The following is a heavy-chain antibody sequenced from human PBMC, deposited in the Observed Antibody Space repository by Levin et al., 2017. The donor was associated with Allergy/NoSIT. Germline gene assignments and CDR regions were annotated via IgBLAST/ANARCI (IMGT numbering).Heavy chain of an antibody. CDR2: IYPSDSNV. D-gene: IGHD3-10*01. CDR3: ARVDYYASGSSNHYYYYGMDV. CDR1: GYSFSSYW. Sequence: ASVKVSCKGSGYSFSSYWIAWVRQVPGQGLDWMGIIYPSDSNVKYSPSFQGQVTISADKSNSTAYLQWSSLKASDTGIYFCARVDYYASGSSNHYYYYGMDVWGQGTTVTVSS. J-gene: IGHJ6*02. V-gene: IGHV5-51*01.